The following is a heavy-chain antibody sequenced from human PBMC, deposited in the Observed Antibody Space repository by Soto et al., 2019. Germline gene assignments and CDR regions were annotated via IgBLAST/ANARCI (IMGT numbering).Heavy chain of an antibody. CDR2: ISGSGGST. J-gene: IGHJ5*02. D-gene: IGHD3-9*01. CDR3: AKDLGRYFDWQVEEANCFDP. V-gene: IGHV3-23*01. Sequence: EVQLLESGGGLVQPGGSLRLSCAASGFTFSSYAMSWVRQAPGKGLEWVSAISGSGGSTYYADSVKGRFTISRDNSKNTLYLQMNSLRAEDTAVYYCAKDLGRYFDWQVEEANCFDPWGQGTLVTVSS. CDR1: GFTFSSYA.